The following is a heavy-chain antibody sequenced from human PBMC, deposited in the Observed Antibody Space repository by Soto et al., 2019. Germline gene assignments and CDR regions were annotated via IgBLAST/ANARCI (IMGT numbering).Heavy chain of an antibody. CDR2: IYYSGTT. D-gene: IGHD6-13*01. CDR1: GGSIRSGGFY. J-gene: IGHJ6*02. V-gene: IGHV4-31*03. Sequence: QVQLQESVPGLVKPSQTLSLTCTVAGGSIRSGGFYWSWIRQHPEKGLEWIGDIYYSGTTYYNPSLTSRLTISVDTSKNQYSLKLSFVTAADTAAYYCERGWAAASLSYYYYGMDVWGQGTTVTVSS. CDR3: ERGWAAASLSYYYYGMDV.